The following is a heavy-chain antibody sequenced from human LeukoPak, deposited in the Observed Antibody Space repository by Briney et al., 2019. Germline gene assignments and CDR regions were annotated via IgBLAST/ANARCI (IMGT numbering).Heavy chain of an antibody. Sequence: PGGSLRLSCAASGFTFSSYGMHWVRQAPGKGLEWVAFIRYDGSNKYYADSVKGRFTISRDNSKNTLYLQMNSLRAEDTAVYYCARGGGYYYGRSSLNYWGQGTLVTVSS. CDR2: IRYDGSNK. V-gene: IGHV3-30*02. CDR3: ARGGGYYYGRSSLNY. CDR1: GFTFSSYG. D-gene: IGHD3-22*01. J-gene: IGHJ4*02.